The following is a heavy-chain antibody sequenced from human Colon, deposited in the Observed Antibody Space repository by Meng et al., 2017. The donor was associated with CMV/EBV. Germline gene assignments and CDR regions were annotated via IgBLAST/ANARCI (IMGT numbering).Heavy chain of an antibody. CDR2: ISGSGTST. J-gene: IGHJ4*02. CDR1: GFTLSSYA. D-gene: IGHD3-10*01. Sequence: GESLKISCAATGFTLSSYAMGWVRQAPGRGLEWVSAISGSGTSTYYADSVTGRFTISRDNSKNTLYLQMKTLRAEDTAIYYCAKDNGYGGSYFDYWGQGTLVTVSS. V-gene: IGHV3-23*01. CDR3: AKDNGYGGSYFDY.